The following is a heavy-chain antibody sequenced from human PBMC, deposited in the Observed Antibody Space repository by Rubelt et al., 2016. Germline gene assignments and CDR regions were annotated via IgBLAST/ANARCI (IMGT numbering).Heavy chain of an antibody. V-gene: IGHV4-34*01. Sequence: QVQLQQWGAGLLKPSETLSLTCAVYGGSFSGYYWSWIRQPPGKGLEWIGEINHSGSTNYNPSLKRPVTISVDTSKNQFSLKWSSVTAADTAVFHCARYRAIGGVDHYAMDVWGQGTTVTVSS. J-gene: IGHJ6*02. CDR2: INHSGST. D-gene: IGHD3-16*01. CDR3: ARYRAIGGVDHYAMDV. CDR1: GGSFSGYY.